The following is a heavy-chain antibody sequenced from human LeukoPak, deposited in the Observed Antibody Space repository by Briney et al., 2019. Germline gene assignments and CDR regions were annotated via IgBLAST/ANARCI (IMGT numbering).Heavy chain of an antibody. CDR1: GGSISSSSYY. D-gene: IGHD3-9*01. Sequence: SETLSLTCTVSGGSISSSSYYWGWIRRPPGKGLEWIGSIYYSGRTYYNPSLKSRVTISVDTSKNQFSLKLSSVTAAVTAVYYCARRLARPGYFDYWGQGTLVTVSS. CDR3: ARRLARPGYFDY. J-gene: IGHJ4*02. V-gene: IGHV4-39*01. CDR2: IYYSGRT.